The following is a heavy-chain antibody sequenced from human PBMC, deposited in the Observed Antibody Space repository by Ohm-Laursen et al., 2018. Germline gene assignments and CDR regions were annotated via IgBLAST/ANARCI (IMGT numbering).Heavy chain of an antibody. CDR3: VRHDSTGYYYY. D-gene: IGHD3-22*01. V-gene: IGHV3-74*01. CDR2: INTDGSST. J-gene: IGHJ4*02. CDR1: GFTFSSYW. Sequence: GSLRLSCAASGFTFSSYWMNWVRQAPGKGLVWVSHINTDGSSTHYADSVKGRFTISRDNAKNTLYLQMNSLRAEDTAVYYCVRHDSTGYYYYWGQGTLVTVSS.